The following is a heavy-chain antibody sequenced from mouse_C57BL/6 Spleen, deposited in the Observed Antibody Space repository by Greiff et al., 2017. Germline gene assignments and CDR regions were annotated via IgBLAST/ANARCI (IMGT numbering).Heavy chain of an antibody. J-gene: IGHJ2*01. V-gene: IGHV1-15*01. CDR3: TRMRTLYY. CDR2: IDPDTGGT. Sequence: QVQLKESGAELVRPGASVTMSCKASGYTFTDYEMHWVKQTPVHGLEWIGAIDPDTGGTAYNQKFKGKAILTADKSSSTAYMELRSLTSEDSAVYYCTRMRTLYYWGQGTTLTVAS. CDR1: GYTFTDYE.